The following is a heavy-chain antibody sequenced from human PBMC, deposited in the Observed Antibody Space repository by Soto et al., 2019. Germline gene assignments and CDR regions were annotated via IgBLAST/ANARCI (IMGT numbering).Heavy chain of an antibody. J-gene: IGHJ4*02. CDR3: AHRPIVGAAI. CDR1: GGSISNSNW. V-gene: IGHV4-4*02. CDR2: IYHSGST. Sequence: QVQLQESGPGLVKPSGTLSLTCGVFGGSISNSNWWTWVRQPPGKGLEWSGEIYHSGSTNYNSSLMSRVTISLDKVNNQFSLKLTSVTAADTAVYYCAHRPIVGAAIWGQGTLVTVSS. D-gene: IGHD1-26*01.